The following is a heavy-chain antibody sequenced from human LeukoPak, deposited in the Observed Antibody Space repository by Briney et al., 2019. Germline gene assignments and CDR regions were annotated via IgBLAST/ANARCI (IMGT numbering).Heavy chain of an antibody. J-gene: IGHJ5*02. Sequence: SETLSLTCTVSGGSISSSSYYWGWIRQPPGKGLEWIGSTYYSGSTYYNPSLKSRVTISVDTSKNQFSLKLSSVTAADTAVYYCARQNFGRYDFWSGYFLNWFDPWGQGTLVTVSS. CDR3: ARQNFGRYDFWSGYFLNWFDP. CDR1: GGSISSSSYY. D-gene: IGHD3-3*01. V-gene: IGHV4-39*01. CDR2: TYYSGST.